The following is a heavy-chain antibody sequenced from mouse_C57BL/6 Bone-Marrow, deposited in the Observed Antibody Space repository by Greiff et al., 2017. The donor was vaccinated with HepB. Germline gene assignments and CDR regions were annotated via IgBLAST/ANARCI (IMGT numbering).Heavy chain of an antibody. Sequence: VQLQQSDAELVKPGASVKISCKVSGYTFTAHTIHWMKQRPEQGLEWIGYIYPRDGSTKYNEKVKGKATLTADKSSSTAYMQRNSRTSEDSAVYVCARAGSHCSGAMDDWGQGTSVTVSS. J-gene: IGHJ4*01. V-gene: IGHV1-78*01. CDR3: ARAGSHCSGAMDD. CDR2: IYPRDGST. D-gene: IGHD3-1*01. CDR1: GYTFTAHT.